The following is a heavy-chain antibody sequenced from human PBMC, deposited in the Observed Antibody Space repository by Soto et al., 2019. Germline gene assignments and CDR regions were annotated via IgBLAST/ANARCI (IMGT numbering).Heavy chain of an antibody. D-gene: IGHD3-22*01. J-gene: IGHJ4*02. CDR2: IDPSDSQT. V-gene: IGHV5-10-1*01. CDR1: GYSFAGYW. CDR3: ARQIYDSDTGPNFQYYFDS. Sequence: GESLKISCKGSGYSFAGYWITWVRQKPGKGLEWMGRIDPSDSQTYYSPSFRGHVTISVTKSITTVFLQWSSLRASDTAMYYCARQIYDSDTGPNFQYYFDSWGQGTPVTVAS.